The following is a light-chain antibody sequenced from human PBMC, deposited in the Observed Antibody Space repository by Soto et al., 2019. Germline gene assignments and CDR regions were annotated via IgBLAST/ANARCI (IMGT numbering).Light chain of an antibody. CDR3: QQYGSSPVS. Sequence: EIGLRQSPGTVSLSPGERVTLSCGASRSVSRSILAWYQHKPGQPPRLVMYGASSRATGIPDRFSGSGSGTDFTLTITRLEPEDFAIYYCQQYGSSPVSFGQGTKLEIK. CDR2: GAS. V-gene: IGKV3-20*01. J-gene: IGKJ2*03. CDR1: RSVSRSI.